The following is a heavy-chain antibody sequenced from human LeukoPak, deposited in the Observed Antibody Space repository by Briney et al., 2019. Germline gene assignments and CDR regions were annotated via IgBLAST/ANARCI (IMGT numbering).Heavy chain of an antibody. V-gene: IGHV6-1*01. Sequence: SQTLSLTCAISGDSVSSSTAAWNWARQSPSRGREWLGRTYYRSKWYSDYAVSVRSRITINPDTSKNQFSLQLSSVTPEDTAVYYCTRYPTGWYLDYWGQGTLVTVSS. J-gene: IGHJ4*02. CDR3: TRYPTGWYLDY. CDR2: TYYRSKWYS. CDR1: GDSVSSSTAA. D-gene: IGHD6-19*01.